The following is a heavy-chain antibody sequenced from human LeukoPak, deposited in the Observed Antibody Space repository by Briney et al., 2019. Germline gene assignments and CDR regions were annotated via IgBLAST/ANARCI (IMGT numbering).Heavy chain of an antibody. D-gene: IGHD1-26*01. V-gene: IGHV1-69*05. J-gene: IGHJ5*02. CDR3: ARELVVGDPQVFAFDP. CDR1: GGTFSSYA. Sequence: PWASVKVSCKASGGTFSSYAISWVRQAPGQGLEWMGGIIPIFGTANYAQKFQGRVTMTRDTSMSTAYMELSGLRSEDTAVYYCARELVVGDPQVFAFDPWGQGTLVTVSS. CDR2: IIPIFGTA.